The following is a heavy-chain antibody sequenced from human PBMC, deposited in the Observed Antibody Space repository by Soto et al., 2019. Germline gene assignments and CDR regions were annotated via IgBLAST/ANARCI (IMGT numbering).Heavy chain of an antibody. CDR3: AKYYYGSGSIRAFDI. CDR2: IVGSGDNT. V-gene: IGHV3-23*01. Sequence: SGGSLRLSCAASGFTFSSYTMTWVRQAPGERLEWVSSIVGSGDNTYYADSVKGRFTISRDNSKTTLYLQMNSPRAEDTAVYYCAKYYYGSGSIRAFDIWGQGTMVTVSS. CDR1: GFTFSSYT. J-gene: IGHJ3*02. D-gene: IGHD3-10*01.